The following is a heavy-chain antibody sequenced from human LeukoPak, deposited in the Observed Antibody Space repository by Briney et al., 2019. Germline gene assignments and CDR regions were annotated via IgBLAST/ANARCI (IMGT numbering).Heavy chain of an antibody. CDR2: INPNSGGT. V-gene: IGHV1-2*02. CDR3: ARDRWTMVRGVNYFDY. D-gene: IGHD3-10*01. Sequence: ASVKVSCKASGYTFTGYYMHWVRQAPGQGLEWMGWINPNSGGTNYAQKFQGRVTMTRDTSIGTAYMELSRLRSDDTAVYYCARDRWTMVRGVNYFDYWGQGTLVTVSS. CDR1: GYTFTGYY. J-gene: IGHJ4*02.